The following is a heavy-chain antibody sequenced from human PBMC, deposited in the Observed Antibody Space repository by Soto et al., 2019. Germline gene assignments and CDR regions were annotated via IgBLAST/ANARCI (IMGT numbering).Heavy chain of an antibody. Sequence: QVQLVESGGGVVQPGRSLRLSCAGSGFTFSSYAMHXXXXXXXXXXXGMAVISYDGSQKYYADSVKGRFTISRDNSKXXXXXXXXXXXXXXXXXXXXXXXQXXXXXXDVDFWGQGTLVTVSS. CDR3: XXXQXXXXXXDVDF. D-gene: IGHD3-9*01. CDR1: GFTFSSYA. J-gene: IGHJ4*02. V-gene: IGHV3-30*01. CDR2: ISYDGSQK.